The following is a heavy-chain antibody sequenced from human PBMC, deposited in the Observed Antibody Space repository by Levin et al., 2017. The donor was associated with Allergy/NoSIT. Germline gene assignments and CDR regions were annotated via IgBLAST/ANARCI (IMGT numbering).Heavy chain of an antibody. D-gene: IGHD1-1*01. CDR1: GFKFGDHA. J-gene: IGHJ4*02. Sequence: PGGSLRLSCTTSGFKFGDHAVSWFRQAPGKGLVWVGFIRGKDFGATTEYAASVKGRFTISRDDSESIAYLQMDSLKTEDTALYYCARNGGTYPRFYFDYCGQGTLVTVSS. CDR2: IRGKDFGATT. CDR3: ARNGGTYPRFYFDY. V-gene: IGHV3-49*03.